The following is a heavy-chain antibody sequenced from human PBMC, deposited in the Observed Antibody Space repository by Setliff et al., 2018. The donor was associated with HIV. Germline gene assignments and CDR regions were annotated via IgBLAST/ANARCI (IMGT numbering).Heavy chain of an antibody. CDR3: ARGRYGVDY. D-gene: IGHD4-17*01. CDR2: IYHSGST. J-gene: IGHJ4*02. CDR1: GGSISSGGYS. Sequence: SETLSLTCAVSGGSISSGGYSWGWIRQPPGKGLEWIGYIYHSGSTYYNPSLKSRVTISVDRSKNQFSLKLNSVTAADTAVYYCARGRYGVDYWGQGTLVSSPQ. V-gene: IGHV4-30-2*01.